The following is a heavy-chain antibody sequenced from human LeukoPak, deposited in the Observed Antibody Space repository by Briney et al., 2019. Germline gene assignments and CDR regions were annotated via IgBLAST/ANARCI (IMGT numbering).Heavy chain of an antibody. CDR2: ISYEGSNK. Sequence: GRSLRLSCAASGFTFSSYGMHWVRQAPGKGLEWVAVISYEGSNKYYTDSVKGRFTISRDNSKNTLYLQMNSLRAEDTAVYYCAKESGDGYYDILTGYSNFDYWGQGTLVTVSS. CDR3: AKESGDGYYDILTGYSNFDY. CDR1: GFTFSSYG. J-gene: IGHJ4*02. V-gene: IGHV3-30*18. D-gene: IGHD3-9*01.